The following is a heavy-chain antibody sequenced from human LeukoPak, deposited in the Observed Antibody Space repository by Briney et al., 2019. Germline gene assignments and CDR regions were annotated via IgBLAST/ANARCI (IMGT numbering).Heavy chain of an antibody. J-gene: IGHJ4*02. D-gene: IGHD3-22*01. CDR3: ARGLPDYHDSSGLHDY. V-gene: IGHV4-31*03. CDR1: GGSISSGGYY. CDR2: IYYSGST. Sequence: SQTLSLTCTVSGGSISSGGYYWSWIRQHPGKGLEWIGYIYYSGSTYYNPSLKSRVTISVDTSKNQFSLKLSSVTAADTTVYYCARGLPDYHDSSGLHDYWGQGTLVTVSS.